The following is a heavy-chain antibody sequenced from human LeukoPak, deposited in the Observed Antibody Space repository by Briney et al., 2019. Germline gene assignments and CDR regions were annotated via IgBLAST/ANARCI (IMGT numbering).Heavy chain of an antibody. J-gene: IGHJ4*02. CDR2: INSDGCGT. Sequence: GGSLRLSCAASGFTFSSHWMHWVRQVPGKGLVWVSRINSDGCGTSYADSVKGRFTISRDNAKYTLSLQMNSLRAEDTAVYYCAREWEYSSGWYDFGGQGTLVTVSS. V-gene: IGHV3-74*01. CDR1: GFTFSSHW. CDR3: AREWEYSSGWYDF. D-gene: IGHD6-19*01.